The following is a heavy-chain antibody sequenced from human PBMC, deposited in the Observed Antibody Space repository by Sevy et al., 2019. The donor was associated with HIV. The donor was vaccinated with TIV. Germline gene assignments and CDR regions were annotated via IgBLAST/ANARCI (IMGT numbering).Heavy chain of an antibody. D-gene: IGHD3-10*01. J-gene: IGHJ4*02. CDR2: IWYDGGNK. CDR3: ARGANYFGSVRHPNLDY. Sequence: GGSLRLSCAASGFTFSSYGMHWVRQAPGKGLEWVALIWYDGGNKYYADSVKGRFTISIDNSKNTMYLQMNSLRAEDTAVYYWARGANYFGSVRHPNLDYWGQGTLVTVSS. V-gene: IGHV3-33*01. CDR1: GFTFSSYG.